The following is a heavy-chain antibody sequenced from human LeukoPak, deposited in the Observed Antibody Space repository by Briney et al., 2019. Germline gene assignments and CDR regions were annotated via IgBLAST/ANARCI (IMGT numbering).Heavy chain of an antibody. CDR2: ISAYNGNT. V-gene: IGHV1-18*01. CDR3: ARDEWAGYYDSSGYADGMDV. D-gene: IGHD3-22*01. Sequence: GASVKVSCKASGYTFTSYGISWVRQAPGQGVEWMGWISAYNGNTNYAQKLQGRVTMTTDTSTSTAYMELRSLRSDDTAVYYCARDEWAGYYDSSGYADGMDVWGQGTTVTVSS. J-gene: IGHJ6*02. CDR1: GYTFTSYG.